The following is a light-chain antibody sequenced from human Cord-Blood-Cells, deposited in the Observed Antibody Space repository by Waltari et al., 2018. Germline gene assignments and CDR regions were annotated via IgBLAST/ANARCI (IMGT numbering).Light chain of an antibody. J-gene: IGKJ1*01. CDR1: QSVLYSSNNKNY. CDR3: QQYYSTPPT. CDR2: WAS. Sequence: DLVMTQSPDSLAVSLGERATINCKSSQSVLYSSNNKNYLAWYQQKPGQPPKLLIYWASTRESGVPDRFSGSGSGTDFTLTISSLQAEDVAVYYCQQYYSTPPTFGQGTKVENK. V-gene: IGKV4-1*01.